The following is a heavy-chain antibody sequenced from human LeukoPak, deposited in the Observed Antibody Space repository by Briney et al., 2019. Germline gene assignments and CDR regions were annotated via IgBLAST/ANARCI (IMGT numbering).Heavy chain of an antibody. D-gene: IGHD3-10*01. Sequence: SVKVSCKASGGTFSSYAISWVRQAPGQGLEWMGRIIPIFGIANYAQKFQGRVTITADKSTSTAYMELSSLRFEDTAVYYCARVPANYYGSGSYYNDGWFDPWGQGTLVTVSS. CDR3: ARVPANYYGSGSYYNDGWFDP. CDR2: IIPIFGIA. CDR1: GGTFSSYA. V-gene: IGHV1-69*04. J-gene: IGHJ5*02.